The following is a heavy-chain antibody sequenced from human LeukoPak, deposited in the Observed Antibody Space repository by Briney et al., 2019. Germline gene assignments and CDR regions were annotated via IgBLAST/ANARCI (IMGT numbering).Heavy chain of an antibody. CDR3: ARRGAAGTYYFDY. Sequence: GGSLRLSCAASGFTFSSYVMSWVRQAPGKGLEWVSAISGSGGGTYYADSVKGRFTISRDNSKNTLYLQTNSLRAEDTAVYYCARRGAAGTYYFDYWGQGTLVAVSS. J-gene: IGHJ4*02. CDR2: ISGSGGGT. CDR1: GFTFSSYV. D-gene: IGHD6-13*01. V-gene: IGHV3-23*01.